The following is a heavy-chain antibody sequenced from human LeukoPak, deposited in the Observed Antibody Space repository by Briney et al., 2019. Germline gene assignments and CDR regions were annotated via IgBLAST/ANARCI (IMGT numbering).Heavy chain of an antibody. V-gene: IGHV3-30*02. CDR3: AKAESVYSRDDSPFEY. CDR1: GFTFSNYG. D-gene: IGHD6-19*01. Sequence: PGGSLRLSCAASGFTFSNYGMHWVRQAPGKGLEWVAFIRYDGSNKYYADSVKGRFTISRDNSKNTLYLQMNSLRAEDTAVYYCAKAESVYSRDDSPFEYWGQGTLVTVSS. J-gene: IGHJ4*02. CDR2: IRYDGSNK.